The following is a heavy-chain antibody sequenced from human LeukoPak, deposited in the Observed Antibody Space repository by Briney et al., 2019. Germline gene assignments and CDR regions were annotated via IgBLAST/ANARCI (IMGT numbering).Heavy chain of an antibody. CDR3: ARAVNDYGDYVFDY. CDR2: ISYDGSNK. CDR1: GFTFSSYG. D-gene: IGHD4-17*01. J-gene: IGHJ4*02. Sequence: GGSLRLSCAASGFTFSSYGMHWVRQAPGKGLEWVAVISYDGSNKYYADSVKGRFTISRDNAKNSLYLQMNSLRAEDTAVYYCARAVNDYGDYVFDYWGQGTLVTVSS. V-gene: IGHV3-30*03.